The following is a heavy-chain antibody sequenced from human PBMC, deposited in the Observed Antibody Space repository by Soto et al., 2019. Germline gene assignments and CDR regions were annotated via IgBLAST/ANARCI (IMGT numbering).Heavy chain of an antibody. D-gene: IGHD3-3*01. CDR3: ARDASGIFGVVSDY. CDR1: GYTFTSYD. V-gene: IGHV1-8*01. Sequence: GASVKVSCKASGYTFTSYDINWVRQATGQGLEWMGWMNPNRGNTGYAQKFQGRVTMTRNTSISTAYMELSSLRSEDTAVYYCARDASGIFGVVSDYWGQGTLVTVSS. J-gene: IGHJ4*02. CDR2: MNPNRGNT.